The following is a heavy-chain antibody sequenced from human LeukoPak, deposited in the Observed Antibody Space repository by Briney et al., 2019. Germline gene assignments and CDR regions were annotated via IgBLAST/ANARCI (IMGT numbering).Heavy chain of an antibody. CDR2: ISGSGGST. D-gene: IGHD4-23*01. V-gene: IGHV3-23*01. CDR3: ASPHGGNPPDAFDI. Sequence: GGSLRLSCAASGFTFSSYAMSWVRQAPGKGLEWVSVISGSGGSTYYADSVRGRFTISRDNSKNTLYVQMNSLRAEDTAIYYCASPHGGNPPDAFDIWGQGTMVTVSS. CDR1: GFTFSSYA. J-gene: IGHJ3*02.